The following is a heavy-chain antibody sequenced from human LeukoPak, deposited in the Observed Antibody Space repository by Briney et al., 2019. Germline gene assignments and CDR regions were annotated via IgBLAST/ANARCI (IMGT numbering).Heavy chain of an antibody. CDR3: AREGYCSGASCHSGAHFQH. V-gene: IGHV1-46*01. CDR2: INLSGGAT. J-gene: IGHJ1*01. Sequence: GASVKLSCKAFGYTFTTYYMHWLRQAPGQGLEWMGIINLSGGATTYAQKFQGRVTMTRDMSTSTVYMELSSLRSADTAVYYCAREGYCSGASCHSGAHFQHWGQGTLVTVSS. CDR1: GYTFTTYY. D-gene: IGHD2-15*01.